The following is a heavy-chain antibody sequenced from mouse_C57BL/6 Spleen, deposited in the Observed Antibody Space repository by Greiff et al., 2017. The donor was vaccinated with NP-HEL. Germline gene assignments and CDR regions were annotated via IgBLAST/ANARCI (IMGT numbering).Heavy chain of an antibody. D-gene: IGHD2-2*01. Sequence: QVHVKQPGAELVRPGTSVKLSCKASGYTFTSYWMHWVKQRPGQGLEWIGVIDPSDSYANYNQKFKGKATLTVDTSSSTAYMQLSSLTSEDSAVYYCARGGYDHFDYWGQGTTLTVSS. J-gene: IGHJ2*01. CDR3: ARGGYDHFDY. CDR1: GYTFTSYW. V-gene: IGHV1-59*01. CDR2: IDPSDSYA.